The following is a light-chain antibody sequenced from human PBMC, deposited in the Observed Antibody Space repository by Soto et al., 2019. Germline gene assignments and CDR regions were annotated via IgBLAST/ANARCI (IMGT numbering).Light chain of an antibody. CDR2: GAS. Sequence: EIVLTQSPGTLSLSPGERATLSCRASQCVSSSYLAWYHQRPGQVPRLLIYGASSRATGIPDRFSGSGSGTDFTLTISRLEPEDFAVYYCQQYGSSPITFGQGTRLEIK. CDR3: QQYGSSPIT. J-gene: IGKJ5*01. V-gene: IGKV3-20*01. CDR1: QCVSSSY.